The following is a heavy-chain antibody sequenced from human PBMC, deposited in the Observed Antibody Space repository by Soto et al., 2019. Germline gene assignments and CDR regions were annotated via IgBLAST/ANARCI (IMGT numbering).Heavy chain of an antibody. CDR2: IVVGSGST. D-gene: IGHD6-13*01. Sequence: SVKVSCKASGFTFTSSAVQWVRQARGQRLEWIGWIVVGSGSTNFAQKFHERVTITRDMSTNTVYMELSSLTSEDTAVYYCWSRPRTAGDDSFDHWGQGTLVTVSS. CDR1: GFTFTSSA. V-gene: IGHV1-58*01. CDR3: WSRPRTAGDDSFDH. J-gene: IGHJ4*02.